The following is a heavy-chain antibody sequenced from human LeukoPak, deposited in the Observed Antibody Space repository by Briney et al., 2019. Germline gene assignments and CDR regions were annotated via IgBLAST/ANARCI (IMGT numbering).Heavy chain of an antibody. J-gene: IGHJ4*02. CDR2: IYYSGST. CDR3: ARHRVPHDYCD. CDR1: GGSISSYSYY. Sequence: PSETLSLTCTVSGGSISSYSYYWGWIRQPPGKGLEWIGSIYYSGSTYNSPSLKSRVTISVDTSKNQFSLKLSSMTAADTAIYYCARHRVPHDYCDWGQGTLVTVSS. V-gene: IGHV4-39*01. D-gene: IGHD4-11*01.